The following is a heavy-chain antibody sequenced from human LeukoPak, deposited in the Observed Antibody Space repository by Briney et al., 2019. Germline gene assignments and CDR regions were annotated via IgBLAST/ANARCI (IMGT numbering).Heavy chain of an antibody. CDR2: IYHSGST. CDR3: ARAGSMVRGREGRLGFDY. CDR1: GGSISSSNW. J-gene: IGHJ4*02. Sequence: SGTLSLTCALSGGSISSSNWWSWVRQPPGKGLEWIGEIYHSGSTNYNPSLKSRVTISVDKSKNQFSLKLSSVTAADTAVYYCARAGSMVRGREGRLGFDYWGQGTLVTVSS. V-gene: IGHV4-4*02. D-gene: IGHD3-10*01.